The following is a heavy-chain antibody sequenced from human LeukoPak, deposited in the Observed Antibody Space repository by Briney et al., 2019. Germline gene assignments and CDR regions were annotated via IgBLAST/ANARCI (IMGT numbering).Heavy chain of an antibody. Sequence: PGGSLRLSCAASGFTFSSYSMNWVRQAPGKGLEWVSSISTSSGYIYYADSVKGRFTISRDNAKNSLYLQMNSLRAEDTAVYYCARGIAAAGFDYWGQGTLVTVSS. D-gene: IGHD6-13*01. V-gene: IGHV3-21*01. CDR3: ARGIAAAGFDY. CDR2: ISTSSGYI. CDR1: GFTFSSYS. J-gene: IGHJ4*02.